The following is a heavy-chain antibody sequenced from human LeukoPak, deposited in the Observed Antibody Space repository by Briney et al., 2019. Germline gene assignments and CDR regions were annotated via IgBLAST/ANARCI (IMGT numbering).Heavy chain of an antibody. Sequence: PGGSLGLSCEASGFTFSSYWMSWVRQAPGKGLEWVANIRDDGGEICYVDSVKGRFTISRDNAKSSLFLQMNSLRAEDAAVYYCARDKPRGSYYGSIFDSWGQGTLVTVSS. D-gene: IGHD1-26*01. CDR3: ARDKPRGSYYGSIFDS. CDR1: GFTFSSYW. V-gene: IGHV3-7*01. CDR2: IRDDGGEI. J-gene: IGHJ4*02.